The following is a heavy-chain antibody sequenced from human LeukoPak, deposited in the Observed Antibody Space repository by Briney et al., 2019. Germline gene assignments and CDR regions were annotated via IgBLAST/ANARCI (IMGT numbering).Heavy chain of an antibody. CDR2: ISYDGSNK. J-gene: IGHJ1*01. CDR1: GFTFSSYA. CDR3: ARSSIAVADQYFQH. D-gene: IGHD6-13*01. V-gene: IGHV3-30-3*01. Sequence: GRSLRLSCAASGFTFSSYAMHWVRQAPGKGLEWVAVISYDGSNKYYADPVKGRFTISRDNSKNTLYLQMNSLRAEDTAVYYCARSSIAVADQYFQHWGQGTLVTVSS.